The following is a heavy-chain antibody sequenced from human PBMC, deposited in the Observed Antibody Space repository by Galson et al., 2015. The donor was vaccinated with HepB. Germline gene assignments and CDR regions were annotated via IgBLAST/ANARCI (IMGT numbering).Heavy chain of an antibody. D-gene: IGHD3-10*01. V-gene: IGHV3-15*07. Sequence: VFSFSNAWMNWVRQSPGKGLEWVGRIKTKTDGGTTDYAAPVRGRFTISRDDSKNMLYLQMNSLKTEDTAVYYCTKMPLVRGVIDYWGQGTLVTVSS. CDR1: VFSFSNAW. J-gene: IGHJ4*02. CDR3: TKMPLVRGVIDY. CDR2: IKTKTDGGTT.